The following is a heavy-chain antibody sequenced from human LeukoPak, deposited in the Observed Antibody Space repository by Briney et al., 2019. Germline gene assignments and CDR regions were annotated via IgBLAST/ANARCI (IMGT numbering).Heavy chain of an antibody. Sequence: YPSETLSLTCTVSGGSISSSSYYWGWIRQPPGKGLEWIGSIYYSGSTYYNPSLKSRVTISVDTSKNQFSLKLSSVTAADTAVYYCARIVGASDYWGQGTLVTVSS. CDR2: IYYSGST. V-gene: IGHV4-39*01. D-gene: IGHD1-26*01. CDR3: ARIVGASDY. J-gene: IGHJ4*02. CDR1: GGSISSSSYY.